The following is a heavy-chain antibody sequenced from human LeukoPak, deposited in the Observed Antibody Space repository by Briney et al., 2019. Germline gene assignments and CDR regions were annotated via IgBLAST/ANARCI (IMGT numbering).Heavy chain of an antibody. Sequence: GSLRLSCAASEFTFSNYWMTWVRQAPGKGLEWVANIKQDGSEKYYVASVKGRFTISRDNAKNSLYLQMNSLRAEDTAVYYCASRIAVVTARCFDIWGQGTMVTVSS. CDR3: ASRIAVVTARCFDI. V-gene: IGHV3-7*01. CDR2: IKQDGSEK. CDR1: EFTFSNYW. D-gene: IGHD2-21*02. J-gene: IGHJ3*02.